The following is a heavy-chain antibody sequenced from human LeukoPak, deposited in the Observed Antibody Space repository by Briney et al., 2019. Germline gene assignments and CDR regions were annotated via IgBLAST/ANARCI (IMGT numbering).Heavy chain of an antibody. CDR2: LYTDGRT. Sequence: GGSLRLSCAASGFTFSSYWMSWVRQPPGKGLEWVSVLYTDGRTFYADSAKGRFTISGDNSKNTLYLQMNSLRADDTAVYFCARGAYGSSGYYSAWGQGTLVTVSS. CDR1: GFTFSSYW. V-gene: IGHV3-53*01. J-gene: IGHJ5*02. D-gene: IGHD3-22*01. CDR3: ARGAYGSSGYYSA.